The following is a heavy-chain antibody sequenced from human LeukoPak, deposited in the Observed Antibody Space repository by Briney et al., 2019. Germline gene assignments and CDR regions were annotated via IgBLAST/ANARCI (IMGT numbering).Heavy chain of an antibody. CDR3: ARSGRNGWGHLFDY. Sequence: PSETLSLPSTVSSSSINSSHWSWIRQTPGRGLEWIGFFYNNGRNNINPALKSRVTISADTSKNQVSLILKSVTAADTAVYYCARSGRNGWGHLFDYWGQGTLLAVSS. CDR1: SSSINSSH. CDR2: FYNNGRN. V-gene: IGHV4-59*01. D-gene: IGHD1-26*01. J-gene: IGHJ4*02.